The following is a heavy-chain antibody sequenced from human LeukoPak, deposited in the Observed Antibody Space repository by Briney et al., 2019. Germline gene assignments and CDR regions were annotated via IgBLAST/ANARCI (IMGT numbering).Heavy chain of an antibody. CDR3: AKDYINGDGYWDFDS. V-gene: IGHV3-73*01. CDR2: IRSKANSYAT. CDR1: GFTFSGSA. Sequence: GGSLRLSCAATGFTFSGSAMHWVRQASGKGLEWVGRIRSKANSYATAYAASVKGRFTISRDNSKNTMSMEMNSLRVEDTAVYFCAKDYINGDGYWDFDSWGQGVLVTVSS. D-gene: IGHD3-22*01. J-gene: IGHJ4*02.